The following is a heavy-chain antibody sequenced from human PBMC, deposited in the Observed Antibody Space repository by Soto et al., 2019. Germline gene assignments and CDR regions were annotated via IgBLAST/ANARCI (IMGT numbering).Heavy chain of an antibody. CDR3: ARDGYCSGGRCHRGNDD. Sequence: EVQLLESGGGLVQPGGSLRLSCAASGFTFSGYWMTWARQAPGKGLEWVPQIKDDGSEKFYVDSVKGRFTISRDNADNLFYLQMNSLGAEDTAVYFCARDGYCSGGRCHRGNDDWGQGTLVIVSS. CDR2: IKDDGSEK. J-gene: IGHJ4*03. CDR1: GFTFSGYW. D-gene: IGHD2-15*01. V-gene: IGHV3-7*01.